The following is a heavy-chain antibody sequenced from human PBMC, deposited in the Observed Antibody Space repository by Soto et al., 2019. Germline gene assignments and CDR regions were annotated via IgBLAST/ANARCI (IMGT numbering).Heavy chain of an antibody. CDR2: ICRTGST. CDR3: ARRDPGTSVDY. Sequence: TSETLSLTCAVSGGSFTSNNWWTWVRQPPGQGLEWIGEICRTGSTNYNPSLKSRVTISLDKSENQFSLKVTSLTAADTAVYYCARRDPGTSVDYWGQGTLVTVSS. J-gene: IGHJ4*02. D-gene: IGHD1-7*01. V-gene: IGHV4-4*02. CDR1: GGSFTSNNW.